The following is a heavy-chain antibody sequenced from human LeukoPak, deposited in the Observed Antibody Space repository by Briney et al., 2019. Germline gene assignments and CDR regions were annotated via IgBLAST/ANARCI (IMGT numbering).Heavy chain of an antibody. D-gene: IGHD5-24*01. Sequence: SETLSLTCTADGASISSLYWSWLRQHAGKGVESHGRIYSSGSADYNSSLKSRVTIAVDMSKIQISLKLSSVTAADTAVYYCARGTPEMAKYAGGFVYLGQGTLVTVSS. CDR3: ARGTPEMAKYAGGFVY. CDR1: GASISSLY. J-gene: IGHJ4*02. V-gene: IGHV4-59*10. CDR2: IYSSGSA.